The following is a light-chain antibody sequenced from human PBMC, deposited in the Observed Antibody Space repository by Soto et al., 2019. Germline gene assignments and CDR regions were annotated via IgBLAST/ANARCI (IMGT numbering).Light chain of an antibody. Sequence: QSVLTQPASVSGSPGQSITISCTGTSSDVGGYNYVSWYQQHPVKAPKLMIYDVTNRPSGVSDRFSSSKSGNTASLTISGLQAEDEADYYCSSYTSSSTPYVFGTGTKLTVL. CDR1: SSDVGGYNY. CDR3: SSYTSSSTPYV. J-gene: IGLJ1*01. CDR2: DVT. V-gene: IGLV2-14*01.